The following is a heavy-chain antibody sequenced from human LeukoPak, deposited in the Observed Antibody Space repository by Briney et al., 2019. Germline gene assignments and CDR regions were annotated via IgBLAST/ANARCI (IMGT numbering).Heavy chain of an antibody. CDR3: ARDRRGYYDYVWGSYRYGGNYFDY. CDR1: GYTFTSYD. D-gene: IGHD3-16*02. V-gene: IGHV1-8*01. CDR2: MNPNTGNT. J-gene: IGHJ4*02. Sequence: ASVKVSCKASGYTFTSYDINWVRQATGQGLEWMGWMNPNTGNTGYAQKFQGRVTMTRDMSTSTVYMELSSLRSEDTAVYYCARDRRGYYDYVWGSYRYGGNYFDYWGQGTLVTVSS.